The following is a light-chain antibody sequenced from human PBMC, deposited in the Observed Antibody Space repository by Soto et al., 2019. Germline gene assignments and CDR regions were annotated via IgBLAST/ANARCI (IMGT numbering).Light chain of an antibody. J-gene: IGKJ2*01. CDR1: ESVSSS. Sequence: DIRMTQSPSTLSAVVGDRVTITCRASESVSSSVAWYQQKPGKAPKLLIYDASTLESGVPSRFSGSGFGTEFTLTINSLQLDDFGTYYCQQYESFSPYTFGRGTRLEIK. V-gene: IGKV1-5*01. CDR2: DAS. CDR3: QQYESFSPYT.